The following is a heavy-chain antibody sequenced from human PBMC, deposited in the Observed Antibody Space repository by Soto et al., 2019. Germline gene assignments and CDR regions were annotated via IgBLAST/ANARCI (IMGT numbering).Heavy chain of an antibody. J-gene: IGHJ4*02. CDR1: GFTFSSYA. CDR3: ATRASGTYYTPSYYFDY. V-gene: IGHV3-23*01. CDR2: ISGSGGST. D-gene: IGHD3-10*01. Sequence: GGSLRLSCAASGFTFSSYAMSWVRQAPGKGLEWVSAISGSGGSTYYADSVKGRFTISRDNSKNTLYLQMNSLRAEDTAVYYCATRASGTYYTPSYYFDYWGQGTLVTVSS.